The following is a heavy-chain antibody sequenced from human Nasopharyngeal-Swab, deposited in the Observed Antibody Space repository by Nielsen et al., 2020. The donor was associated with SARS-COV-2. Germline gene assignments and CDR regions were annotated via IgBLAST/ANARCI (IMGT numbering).Heavy chain of an antibody. Sequence: LSLTSAASGFAFSSYWMHWVRQAPGKGLVWVSRMNSDGRTINYADSVKGRFTISRDNAQNTLYLQMNSLRDEDTAVYYCARAGNYRFDYWGQGTLVTVSS. D-gene: IGHD1-7*01. CDR1: GFAFSSYW. CDR3: ARAGNYRFDY. V-gene: IGHV3-74*01. J-gene: IGHJ4*02. CDR2: MNSDGRTI.